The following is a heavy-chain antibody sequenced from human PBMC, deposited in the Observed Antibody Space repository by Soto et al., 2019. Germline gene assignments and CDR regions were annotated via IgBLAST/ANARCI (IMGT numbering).Heavy chain of an antibody. CDR2: ISYDGKSE. V-gene: IGHV3-30*18. CDR1: GFTLSNCG. D-gene: IGHD6-19*01. Sequence: QVQLVESGGGVVQPGGSLRLSCAASGFTLSNCGMHWVRQAPGKGPEWVAMISYDGKSEYYVDSVKGRFTISRDNSKNTLFLQMNSLRAEDTAVYYCAKDLYCSGWYNYFDPWGRGTRVTVTS. CDR3: AKDLYCSGWYNYFDP. J-gene: IGHJ5*02.